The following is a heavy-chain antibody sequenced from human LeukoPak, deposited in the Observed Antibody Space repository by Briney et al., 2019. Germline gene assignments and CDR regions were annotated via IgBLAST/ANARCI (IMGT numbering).Heavy chain of an antibody. J-gene: IGHJ4*02. CDR2: IKQDGSEQ. V-gene: IGHV3-7*01. CDR3: ARRYSGTYRIDY. D-gene: IGHD1-26*01. Sequence: GGSLRLSCAASGFTFSSYWMTWVRQAPGKGLEWVANIKQDGSEQSYVDSVKGRFTISRDNAKNSLYLQMSSLRGEDTAVYYCARRYSGTYRIDYWGQGTLVTVSS. CDR1: GFTFSSYW.